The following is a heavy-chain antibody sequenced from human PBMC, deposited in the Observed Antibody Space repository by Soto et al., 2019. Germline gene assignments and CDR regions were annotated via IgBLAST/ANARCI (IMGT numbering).Heavy chain of an antibody. V-gene: IGHV4-61*01. CDR2: IYYSGST. D-gene: IGHD4-17*01. Sequence: SETLSLTCTVSGGSISSSSYYWSWIRQSPGKGLEWIGNIYYSGSTNYNPSRKSRVTISVDTSKNQFSLKLSSVTAADTAVYYCARVGGYYGDYPNFDYWGQGTLVTVSS. J-gene: IGHJ4*02. CDR1: GGSISSSSYY. CDR3: ARVGGYYGDYPNFDY.